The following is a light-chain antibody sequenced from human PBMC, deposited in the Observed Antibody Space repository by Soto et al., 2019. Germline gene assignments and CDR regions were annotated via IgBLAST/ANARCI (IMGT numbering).Light chain of an antibody. V-gene: IGLV2-14*01. CDR1: SSDLGGYNY. Sequence: QSALTQPASVSGSPGQSITISCTGTSSDLGGYNYVSWYQQHPGKAPKLMIYDVNYRPSGVSNRFSGSKSGSTASPTISGLQAEDEADYYCSSYTSSNTVVFGGGTKLTVL. CDR3: SSYTSSNTVV. J-gene: IGLJ2*01. CDR2: DVN.